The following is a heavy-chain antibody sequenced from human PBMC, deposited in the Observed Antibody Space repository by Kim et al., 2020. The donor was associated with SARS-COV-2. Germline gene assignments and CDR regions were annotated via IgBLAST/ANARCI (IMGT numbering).Heavy chain of an antibody. CDR2: IYSGGSST. V-gene: IGHV3-23*03. CDR1: GFTFSSYA. CDR3: AKDSQTYYYDSSGQFGFDY. D-gene: IGHD3-22*01. J-gene: IGHJ4*02. Sequence: GGSLRLSCAASGFTFSSYAMSWVRQAPGKGLEWVSVIYSGGSSTYYADSVKGRFTISRDNSKNTLHLQMNSLRAEDTAVYYCAKDSQTYYYDSSGQFGFDYWGQGTLVTVSS.